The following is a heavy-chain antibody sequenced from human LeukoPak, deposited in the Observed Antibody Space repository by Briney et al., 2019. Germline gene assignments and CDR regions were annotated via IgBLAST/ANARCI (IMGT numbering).Heavy chain of an antibody. J-gene: IGHJ4*02. CDR2: IRSDGINK. CDR1: GFTFSNYG. CDR3: AKDPSSSWFGDYFDY. V-gene: IGHV3-30*02. D-gene: IGHD6-13*01. Sequence: GGSLRLSCAASGFTFSNYGMHWVRQAPGKGLEWVAFIRSDGINKYHADSVKGRFTISRDNSKNTLYLQMNSLRAEDTAVYYCAKDPSSSWFGDYFDYWGQGTLVTVSS.